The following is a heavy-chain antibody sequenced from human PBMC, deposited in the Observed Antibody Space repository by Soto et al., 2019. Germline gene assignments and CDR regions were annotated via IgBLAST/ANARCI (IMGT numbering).Heavy chain of an antibody. J-gene: IGHJ4*02. CDR1: GGSIGSGGYS. Sequence: TSETLSLTCAVSGGSIGSGGYSWSWTRQPPGKGLEWIGYIYYAGTTTYNPSLKSRVTISLDTSKNQFSLKLDSVTAADTAVYYCARLGGYYQALDSWGQGTLVTVSS. D-gene: IGHD3-22*01. V-gene: IGHV4-61*08. CDR3: ARLGGYYQALDS. CDR2: IYYAGTT.